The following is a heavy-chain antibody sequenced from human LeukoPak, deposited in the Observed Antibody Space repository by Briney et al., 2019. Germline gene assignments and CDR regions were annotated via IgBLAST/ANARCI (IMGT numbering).Heavy chain of an antibody. J-gene: IGHJ4*02. CDR2: IKQDGSEK. Sequence: GGSLRLSCAASGFTFRNYWMTWAPQAPGKGLEWVANIKQDGSEKNYVDSVKGRFTISRDNAKNSLFLQMNSLRAEDTAVYYCARHSNGWSEGTYWGQGTLVTVTS. D-gene: IGHD6-19*01. V-gene: IGHV3-7*03. CDR1: GFTFRNYW. CDR3: ARHSNGWSEGTY.